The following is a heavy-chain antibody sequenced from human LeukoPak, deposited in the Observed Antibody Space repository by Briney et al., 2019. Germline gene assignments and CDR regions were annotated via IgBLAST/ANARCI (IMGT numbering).Heavy chain of an antibody. J-gene: IGHJ3*02. CDR2: IYYSGST. CDR1: GGSISSYY. CDR3: ARESLLREPGFRLPAPAAFDI. D-gene: IGHD1-26*01. Sequence: KSSETLSLTCTVSGGSISSYYWSWIRQPPGKGLEWIGYIYYSGSTNYNPSLKSRVTISVDTSKNQFSLKLSSVTAADTAVYYCARESLLREPGFRLPAPAAFDIWGQGTMVTVSS. V-gene: IGHV4-59*01.